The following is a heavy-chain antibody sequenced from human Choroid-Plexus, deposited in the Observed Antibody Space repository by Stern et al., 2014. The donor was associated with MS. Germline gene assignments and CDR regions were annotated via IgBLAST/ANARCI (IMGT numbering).Heavy chain of an antibody. V-gene: IGHV3-30*18. D-gene: IGHD2/OR15-2a*01. CDR3: AKDRQYLTYFFPH. CDR2: VSYDGSNK. J-gene: IGHJ4*02. Sequence: VQLVEPGGGVVQPGRPLRLSCVASGFTFGSCAMHWVRQAPGKGLEWVAGVSYDGSNKYYADSVKGRFTISRDNSQNTLYMQMSSLRPEDTAVYYCAKDRQYLTYFFPHWGQGSLVTVSS. CDR1: GFTFGSCA.